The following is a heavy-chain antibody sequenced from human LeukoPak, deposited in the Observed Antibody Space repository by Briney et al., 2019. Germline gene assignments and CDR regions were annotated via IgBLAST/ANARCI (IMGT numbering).Heavy chain of an antibody. CDR3: ARAYYSSSWFLNHDAFDI. D-gene: IGHD6-13*01. Sequence: SETLSLTCTVSGGSISSYYWSWIRQPAGKGLEWIGRIYTSGSTNYNPSLKSRVTMSVDTSKNQFSLKLSSVTAADTAVYYCARAYYSSSWFLNHDAFDIWGQGTMVTVSS. V-gene: IGHV4-4*07. J-gene: IGHJ3*02. CDR2: IYTSGST. CDR1: GGSISSYY.